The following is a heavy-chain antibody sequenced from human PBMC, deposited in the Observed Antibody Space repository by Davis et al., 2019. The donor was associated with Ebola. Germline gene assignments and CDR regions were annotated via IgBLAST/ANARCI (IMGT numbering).Heavy chain of an antibody. D-gene: IGHD1-26*01. Sequence: GESLKISCAASGFIVSDKYMSWVRQAPGKGLEWVANIKQDGSEKYYVDSVKGRFTISRDNAKNSLYLQMNSLRAEDTAVYYCARDVVGATLWGQGTLVTVSS. V-gene: IGHV3-7*03. CDR3: ARDVVGATL. J-gene: IGHJ4*02. CDR2: IKQDGSEK. CDR1: GFIVSDKY.